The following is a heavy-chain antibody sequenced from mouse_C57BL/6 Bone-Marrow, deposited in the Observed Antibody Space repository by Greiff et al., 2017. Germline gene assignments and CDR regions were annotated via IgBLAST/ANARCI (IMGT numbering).Heavy chain of an antibody. CDR3: ARTYSYYVDY. D-gene: IGHD2-12*01. CDR1: GYTFTSYW. Sequence: QVQLQQPGAELVRPGSSVKLSCKASGYTFTSYWMDWVKQRPGQGLEWIGNIYPSDSETHYNQKFKDKATLTVDKSSSTAYMQLSSLTSEDSAVYYCARTYSYYVDYWGQGTTLTVSS. V-gene: IGHV1-61*01. CDR2: IYPSDSET. J-gene: IGHJ2*01.